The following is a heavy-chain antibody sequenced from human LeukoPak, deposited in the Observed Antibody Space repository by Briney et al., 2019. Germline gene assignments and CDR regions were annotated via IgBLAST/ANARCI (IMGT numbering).Heavy chain of an antibody. Sequence: TGGSLRLSCAASGFTFSSYAMSWVRQAPGKGLEWVSAISGSGGSTYYADSVKGRFTISRDNSKNTLYLQMNSLRAEDTAVYYCAKDGDCSGGSCYHTYYYGMDVWGQGTTVTVSS. CDR2: ISGSGGST. CDR1: GFTFSSYA. CDR3: AKDGDCSGGSCYHTYYYGMDV. J-gene: IGHJ6*02. D-gene: IGHD2-15*01. V-gene: IGHV3-23*01.